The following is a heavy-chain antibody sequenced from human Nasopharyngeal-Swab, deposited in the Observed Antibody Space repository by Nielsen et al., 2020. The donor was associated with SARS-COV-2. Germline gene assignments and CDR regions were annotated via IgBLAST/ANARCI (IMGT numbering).Heavy chain of an antibody. CDR2: IKQDGSEK. CDR3: ARDTWDIVVVPAAAGDAFDI. D-gene: IGHD2-2*01. V-gene: IGHV3-7*01. CDR1: GFTFSSYW. Sequence: GESLKISCAASGFTFSSYWMSWVRQAPGKGLEWVANIKQDGSEKYYVDSVKGRFTISRDNAKNSLYLQMNSLRAEDTAVYYCARDTWDIVVVPAAAGDAFDIWGQGTMVTVSS. J-gene: IGHJ3*02.